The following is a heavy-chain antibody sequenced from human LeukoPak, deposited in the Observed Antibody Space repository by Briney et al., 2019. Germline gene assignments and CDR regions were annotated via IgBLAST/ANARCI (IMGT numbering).Heavy chain of an antibody. D-gene: IGHD3-22*01. CDR1: GDSLSGHY. J-gene: IGHJ4*02. CDR2: IHAIEGT. V-gene: IGHV4-34*01. CDR3: ASGTDSRKLGY. Sequence: SETLSLTCAVSGDSLSGHYWDWIRQPPGKGLEWIGEIHAIEGTNYNPSLRSRVTVSLDTSKNQFSLRMTSVTTADTAVYYCASGTDSRKLGYWGRGTLVTVSS.